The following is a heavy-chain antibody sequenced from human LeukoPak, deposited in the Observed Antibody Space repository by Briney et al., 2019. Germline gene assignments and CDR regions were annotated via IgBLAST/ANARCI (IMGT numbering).Heavy chain of an antibody. CDR3: ARIPTNYDILTGYSSYYYGMDV. CDR2: TYYRSKWYN. Sequence: SQTLSLTCAISGDSVSSNSAAWNWIRQSPSRGLEWLGRTYYRSKWYNDYAVSVKSRITINPDTPKNQFSLQLNSVTPEDTAVYYRARIPTNYDILTGYSSYYYGMDVWGQGTTVTVSS. CDR1: GDSVSSNSAA. J-gene: IGHJ6*02. V-gene: IGHV6-1*01. D-gene: IGHD3-9*01.